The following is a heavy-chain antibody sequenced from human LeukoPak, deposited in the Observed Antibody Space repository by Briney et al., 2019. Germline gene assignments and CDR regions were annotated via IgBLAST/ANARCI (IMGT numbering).Heavy chain of an antibody. Sequence: ALVKVSCKTSGGTFNNYVISWVRQAPGQGLEWMGRIIPILDIANSAQKFQGRVTITADKSTSTAYMELSSLRSEDTAVYYCARGELRYFADGFDYWGQGTLVTVSS. V-gene: IGHV1-69*04. J-gene: IGHJ4*02. CDR3: ARGELRYFADGFDY. CDR2: IIPILDIA. CDR1: GGTFNNYV. D-gene: IGHD3-9*01.